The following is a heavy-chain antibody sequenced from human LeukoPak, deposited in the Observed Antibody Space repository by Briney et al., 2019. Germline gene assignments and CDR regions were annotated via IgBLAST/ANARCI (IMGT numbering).Heavy chain of an antibody. Sequence: GGSLRLSCAASGLTFSRSAMNWVRQAPGKGLEWVSTISNSGGSTYYADSVKGRFTISRDNSKNTLYLQVNSLRVDDTAVYYCVKSDGGLLPFDYWGQGTLVTVSS. V-gene: IGHV3-23*01. CDR2: ISNSGGST. J-gene: IGHJ4*02. CDR3: VKSDGGLLPFDY. CDR1: GLTFSRSA. D-gene: IGHD4-23*01.